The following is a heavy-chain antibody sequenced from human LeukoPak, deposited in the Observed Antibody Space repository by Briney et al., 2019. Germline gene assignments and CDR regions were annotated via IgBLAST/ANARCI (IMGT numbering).Heavy chain of an antibody. CDR1: GYIFSGYY. CDR3: ARSTTIFGVLIPSGWFDP. Sequence: ASVKVSCKASGYIFSGYYMHWVRQAPGQGPEWMGWINPKSGGTNYAQQFQGRVTMTRDTSISTAYMELSRLRSDDTAVYYCARSTTIFGVLIPSGWFDPWGQGTLVTVSS. CDR2: INPKSGGT. D-gene: IGHD3-3*01. V-gene: IGHV1-2*02. J-gene: IGHJ5*02.